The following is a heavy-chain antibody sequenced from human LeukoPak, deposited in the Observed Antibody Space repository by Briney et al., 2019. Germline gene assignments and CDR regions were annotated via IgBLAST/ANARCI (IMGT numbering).Heavy chain of an antibody. D-gene: IGHD3-3*01. CDR1: GGSLSSGSYY. CDR2: IYTSGST. V-gene: IGHV4-61*02. J-gene: IGHJ5*02. Sequence: PSQTLSLTCTVSGGSLSSGSYYWSWIRQPAGKGLEWIGRIYTSGSTNYNPSLKSRVTISVDTSKNQFSLKLSSVTAADTAVYYCARDFLEPPDFWSGYYKDWFDPWGQGTLVTVSS. CDR3: ARDFLEPPDFWSGYYKDWFDP.